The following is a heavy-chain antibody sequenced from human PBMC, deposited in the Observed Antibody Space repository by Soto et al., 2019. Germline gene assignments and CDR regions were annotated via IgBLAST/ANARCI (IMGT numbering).Heavy chain of an antibody. CDR2: ISSSSSYI. D-gene: IGHD6-13*01. V-gene: IGHV3-21*01. CDR1: GFTFSSYS. CDR3: SRDLGRGSYYFFYGMYV. Sequence: GGSLRLSCAASGFTFSSYSMNWVRQAPGKGLEWVSSISSSSSYIYYADSVKGRLTISRDNAKNSLYLQMNSLRAEDTAVYYCSRDLGRGSYYFFYGMYVWGQGTTVTVSS. J-gene: IGHJ6*02.